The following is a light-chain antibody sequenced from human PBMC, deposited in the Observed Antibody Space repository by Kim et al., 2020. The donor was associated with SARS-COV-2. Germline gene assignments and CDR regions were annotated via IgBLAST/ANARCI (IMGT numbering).Light chain of an antibody. CDR3: MQATQFPRT. J-gene: IGKJ1*01. CDR1: PSLVHSHGNTS. Sequence: PASLSCSSSPSLVHSHGNTSLSCLQQRPGQPPRLLIPKISNRFSGVPDRFSGSGAGTDFTLKISRVEAEDVGVYYCMQATQFPRTFGQGTKVDIK. V-gene: IGKV2-24*01. CDR2: KIS.